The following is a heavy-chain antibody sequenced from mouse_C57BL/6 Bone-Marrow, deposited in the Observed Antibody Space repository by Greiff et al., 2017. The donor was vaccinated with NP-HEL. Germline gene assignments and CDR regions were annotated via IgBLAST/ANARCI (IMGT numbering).Heavy chain of an antibody. CDR2: IDPEDGET. Sequence: EVHLVESGAELVKPGASVKLSCTASGFNINDYYMHWVKLRTEQGLEWIGRIDPEDGETKYAPKFQGKATITADTSSNTAYLQLSRLTSADTADYDGARRDYYGWYFDVWGRGTAITVSA. CDR1: GFNINDYY. J-gene: IGHJ1*03. CDR3: ARRDYYGWYFDV. V-gene: IGHV14-2*01. D-gene: IGHD1-1*01.